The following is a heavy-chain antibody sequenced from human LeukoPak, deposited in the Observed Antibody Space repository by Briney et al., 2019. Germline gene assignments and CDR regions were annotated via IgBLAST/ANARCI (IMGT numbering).Heavy chain of an antibody. CDR1: GYSFSNYY. Sequence: ASVKLSCKASGYSFSNYYMHWVRQAPGQGLEWMGIINPSGGTRSYTQKFQGRVTMTRDTTTKTVYMELSGLRSEDTAVYYCARYDDVDFRGSWFDRWGQGTLVTVSS. D-gene: IGHD3/OR15-3a*01. CDR2: INPSGGTR. V-gene: IGHV1-46*01. J-gene: IGHJ5*02. CDR3: ARYDDVDFRGSWFDR.